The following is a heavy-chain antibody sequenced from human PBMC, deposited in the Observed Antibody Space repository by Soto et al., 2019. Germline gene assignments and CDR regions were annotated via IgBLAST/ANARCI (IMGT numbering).Heavy chain of an antibody. CDR3: ARLYCSGGSCLPYYYGMVD. Sequence: QLQLQESGPGLVKPSETLSLTCTVSGGSMSSNSYYWGWIRQPPGKGLEWIGSIYYSGTTHYNPSLKSRVTMSVDTSKNKISLKLSSVTAADTAVYYCARLYCSGGSCLPYYYGMVDW. D-gene: IGHD2-15*01. CDR2: IYYSGTT. J-gene: IGHJ6*01. CDR1: GGSMSSNSYY. V-gene: IGHV4-39*01.